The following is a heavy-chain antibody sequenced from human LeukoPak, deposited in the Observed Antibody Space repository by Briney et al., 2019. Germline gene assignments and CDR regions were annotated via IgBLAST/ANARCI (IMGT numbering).Heavy chain of an antibody. V-gene: IGHV3-23*01. D-gene: IGHD3-22*01. CDR3: AKVYYDSSGYYYPVDYYYMDV. CDR2: ISGSGGNT. Sequence: GGSLRLSCAASGFTFSSYAMSWVRQAPGKGLEWVSAISGSGGNTYYADSVKGRFTISGDNSKNTLYLQMNSLRAEDTAVYYCAKVYYDSSGYYYPVDYYYMDVWGKGTTVTVSS. CDR1: GFTFSSYA. J-gene: IGHJ6*03.